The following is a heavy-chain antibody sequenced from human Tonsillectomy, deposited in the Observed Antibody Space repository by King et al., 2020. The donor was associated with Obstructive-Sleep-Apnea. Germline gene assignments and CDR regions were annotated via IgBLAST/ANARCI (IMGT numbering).Heavy chain of an antibody. CDR2: VYSSGST. Sequence: LQLQESGPGLVKPSETLSLTCTVSGASISSSAYYWGWIRQPPGEGLEWIGSVYSSGSTYYNPSLKSRVSMSIDTSKNQFSLKLSSVTAADTAVYYCASEPRMQLWLPIDYWGQGTLVTVSS. CDR3: ASEPRMQLWLPIDY. J-gene: IGHJ4*02. D-gene: IGHD5-18*01. V-gene: IGHV4-39*07. CDR1: GASISSSAYY.